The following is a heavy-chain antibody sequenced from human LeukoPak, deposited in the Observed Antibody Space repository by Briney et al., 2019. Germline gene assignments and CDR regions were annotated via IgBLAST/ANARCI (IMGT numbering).Heavy chain of an antibody. CDR2: IWYDGSNK. CDR3: ARDVDTAMVADY. J-gene: IGHJ4*02. Sequence: GRSLRHSCAASGFTFSSYGMHWVRQAPGKGLEWVAVIWYDGSNKYYADSVKGRFTISRDNSKNTLYLQMNSLRAEDTAVYYCARDVDTAMVADYWGQATLVTVSS. CDR1: GFTFSSYG. D-gene: IGHD5-18*01. V-gene: IGHV3-33*01.